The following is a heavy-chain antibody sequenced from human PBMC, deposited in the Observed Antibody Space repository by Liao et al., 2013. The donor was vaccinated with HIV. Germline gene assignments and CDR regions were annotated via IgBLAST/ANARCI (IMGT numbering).Heavy chain of an antibody. V-gene: IGHV4-39*07. CDR2: ISQSGST. D-gene: IGHD2-15*01. J-gene: IGHJ2*01. Sequence: QVQLQESGPGLVRPSQTLSLSCTASGESINSLPYYWSWIRLPPGKGPEWIGSISQSGSTYYKPSLKSRVTISEDTSKNQFSLKVTSVTAADTAVYYCARDLGYCSGGSCPTYWYFDLWGRGTLVTVSS. CDR3: ARDLGYCSGGSCPTYWYFDL. CDR1: GESINSLPYY.